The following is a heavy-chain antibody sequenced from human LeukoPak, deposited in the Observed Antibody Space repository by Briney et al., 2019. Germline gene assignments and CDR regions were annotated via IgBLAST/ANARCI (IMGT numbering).Heavy chain of an antibody. J-gene: IGHJ4*02. D-gene: IGHD6-19*01. CDR1: GGSISSYY. V-gene: IGHV4-59*08. CDR2: IYYSGST. Sequence: SETLSLTCTVSGGSISSYYWSWIRQPPGKGLEWIGYIYYSGSTNYNPSLKSRVTISVDTSKNQFSLKLSSVTAADTAVCYCASSYSSGWNYFDYWGQGTLVTVSS. CDR3: ASSYSSGWNYFDY.